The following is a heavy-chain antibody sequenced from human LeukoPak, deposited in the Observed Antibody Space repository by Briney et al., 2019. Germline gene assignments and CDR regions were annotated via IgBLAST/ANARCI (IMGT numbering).Heavy chain of an antibody. J-gene: IGHJ5*02. D-gene: IGHD6-19*01. Sequence: GASVKVSCKASGYTFTSYGISWVRQAPGQRLEWMRWINAANGNTQYSQKFQGRVTITRDTSASTAYMELSSLRSEDTAVYYCARGAPIRVAVAATFDPWGQGTLVTVPS. CDR3: ARGAPIRVAVAATFDP. CDR2: INAANGNT. V-gene: IGHV1-3*01. CDR1: GYTFTSYG.